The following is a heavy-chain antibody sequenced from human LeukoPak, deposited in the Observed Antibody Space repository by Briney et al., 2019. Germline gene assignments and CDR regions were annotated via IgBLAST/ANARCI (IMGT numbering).Heavy chain of an antibody. V-gene: IGHV3-33*01. D-gene: IGHD3-22*01. CDR1: GFTFSSYG. CDR3: ARNGGYYDSSGYYRASLDY. Sequence: GGSLRLSCAASGFTFSSYGMHWVRQAPGKGLEWVAVIWYDGSNKYCADSVKGRFTISRDNSKNTLYLQMNSLRAEDTAVYYCARNGGYYDSSGYYRASLDYWGQGTLVTVSS. J-gene: IGHJ4*02. CDR2: IWYDGSNK.